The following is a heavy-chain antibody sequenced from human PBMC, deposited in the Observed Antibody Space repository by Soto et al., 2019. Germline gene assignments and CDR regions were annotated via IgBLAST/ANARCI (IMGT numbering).Heavy chain of an antibody. D-gene: IGHD2-15*01. CDR1: GYTFTSYY. CDR3: ARSRYCSGGSCYTGYYYYYYGMDV. Sequence: QVQLVQSGAEVKKPGASVQVSCKASGYTFTSYYMHWVRQAPGQGLEWMGIINPSGGSTSYAQKFQGRVTMTRDTSTSTVYMELSSLRSEDTAVYYCARSRYCSGGSCYTGYYYYYYGMDVWGQGTTVTVSS. CDR2: INPSGGST. V-gene: IGHV1-46*01. J-gene: IGHJ6*02.